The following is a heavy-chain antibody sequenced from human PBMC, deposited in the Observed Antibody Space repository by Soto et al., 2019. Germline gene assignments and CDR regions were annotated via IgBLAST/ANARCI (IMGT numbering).Heavy chain of an antibody. Sequence: ASVKVSCKASGDTFSSFGFSWVRQAPGQGLEWLGWISAYNGNTHYAQKVRDRVTLTTDTSTNTAYMELRSLTSDDTAVYYCARDQESITDRILQYWGQGTRVTVSS. CDR1: GDTFSSFG. J-gene: IGHJ4*02. CDR2: ISAYNGNT. CDR3: ARDQESITDRILQY. D-gene: IGHD3-10*01. V-gene: IGHV1-18*01.